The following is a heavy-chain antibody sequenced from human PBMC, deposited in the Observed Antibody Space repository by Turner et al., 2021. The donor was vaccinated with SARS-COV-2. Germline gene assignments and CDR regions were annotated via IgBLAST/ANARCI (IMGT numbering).Heavy chain of an antibody. CDR2: IRSKPYGGTT. V-gene: IGHV3-49*04. J-gene: IGHJ6*02. CDR3: TRDYLALLFGEHYYYGMDV. CDR1: GFTVGHYA. Sequence: EVQMVQSGGGLVQPGRSLRLSCTAAGFTVGHYAMSWVRQTPWKGLEWGGVIRSKPYGGTTEYAASVKGRYTISRDDSESIAYLQMNSLKTEDTAVYYCTRDYLALLFGEHYYYGMDVWGQGTTVTVSS. D-gene: IGHD3-10*01.